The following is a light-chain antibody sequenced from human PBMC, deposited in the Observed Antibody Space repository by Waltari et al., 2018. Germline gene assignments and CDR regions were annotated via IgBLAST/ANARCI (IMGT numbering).Light chain of an antibody. V-gene: IGKV2-28*01. Sequence: DIVMTQSPLSLPVTPGEPASISCRSSQSLLLSNAYNYLDWYLQKPGQSPQLLIYLGSNRASGVPDRFSGSGSGTDFTLKISRVEAEDVGIYYCMQSLQTPYTFGQGTKLEIK. CDR3: MQSLQTPYT. CDR1: QSLLLSNAYNY. CDR2: LGS. J-gene: IGKJ2*01.